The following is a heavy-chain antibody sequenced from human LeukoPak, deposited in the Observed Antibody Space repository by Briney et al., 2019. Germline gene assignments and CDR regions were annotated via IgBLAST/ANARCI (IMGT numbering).Heavy chain of an antibody. J-gene: IGHJ4*02. CDR2: ISAYNGNT. V-gene: IGHV1-18*01. D-gene: IGHD3-16*01. CDR3: ARDQGRIMITFGPSYLDY. CDR1: GYTFTSYG. Sequence: GASVKVSCKPSGYTFTSYGISWVRQAPGQGLEWMGWISAYNGNTNYAQKLQGRVTMTTDTSTSTAYMELRSLRSDDTAVYYCARDQGRIMITFGPSYLDYWGQGTLVTVSS.